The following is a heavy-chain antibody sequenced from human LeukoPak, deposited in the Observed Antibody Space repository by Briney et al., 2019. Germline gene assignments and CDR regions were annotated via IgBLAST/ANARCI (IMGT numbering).Heavy chain of an antibody. CDR1: GFTFSSYA. CDR2: ISYDGSNK. D-gene: IGHD6-6*01. J-gene: IGHJ4*02. Sequence: PGGSLRPSCAAYGFTFSSYAIHWVRQAPGKGLEWVAVISYDGSNKYYADSGKGRFTLSRDKSKNTLYLQMNSLRAEDTAVYYCARGECRSSGRLLDYWGQGTLVTVS. V-gene: IGHV3-30*04. CDR3: ARGECRSSGRLLDY.